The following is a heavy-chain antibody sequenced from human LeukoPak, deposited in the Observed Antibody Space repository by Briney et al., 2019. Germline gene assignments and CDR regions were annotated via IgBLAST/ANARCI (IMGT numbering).Heavy chain of an antibody. D-gene: IGHD6-13*01. J-gene: IGHJ3*02. Sequence: PGGSLRLSCAASGFTFDDYAMHWVRQAPGKGLEWVSGISWNSGSIGYADSVKGRFTISRDNAKNSLYLQMNSLRAEDTALYYCAKDIKPSIAAAGHAFDIWGQGTMVTISS. CDR2: ISWNSGSI. CDR1: GFTFDDYA. CDR3: AKDIKPSIAAAGHAFDI. V-gene: IGHV3-9*01.